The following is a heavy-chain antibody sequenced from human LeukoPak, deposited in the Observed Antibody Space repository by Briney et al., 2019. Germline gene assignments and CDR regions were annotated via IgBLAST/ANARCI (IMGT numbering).Heavy chain of an antibody. CDR2: IIPIYDPV. CDR3: AREPLGCGGDCHFDY. V-gene: IGHV1-69*05. D-gene: IGHD2-21*02. Sequence: SVKVSCRASGGTFSSYAFSWMRQAPGQGLEWMGRIIPIYDPVDYAQRFQGRVTITTDESTNTVYMELSSLRYEDTAVYYCAREPLGCGGDCHFDYWGQGTLVTVSS. CDR1: GGTFSSYA. J-gene: IGHJ4*02.